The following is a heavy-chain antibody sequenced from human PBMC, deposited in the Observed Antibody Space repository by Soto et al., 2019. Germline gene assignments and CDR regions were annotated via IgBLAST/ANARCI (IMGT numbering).Heavy chain of an antibody. J-gene: IGHJ3*02. CDR1: GYTFTSYY. CDR3: ARDLMLYCSGGSCYRDAFDI. CDR2: INAGNGNT. D-gene: IGHD2-15*01. V-gene: IGHV1-3*01. Sequence: AAVKVSCKASGYTFTSYYMHWVRQAPGQRLEWMGWINAGNGNTKYSQKFQGRVTITRDTSASTAYMELSSLRSEDTAVYYCARDLMLYCSGGSCYRDAFDIWGQGTMVTVSS.